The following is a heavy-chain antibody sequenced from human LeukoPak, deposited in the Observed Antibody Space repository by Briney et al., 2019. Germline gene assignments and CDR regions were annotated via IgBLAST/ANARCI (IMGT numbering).Heavy chain of an antibody. D-gene: IGHD2-21*01. CDR1: GFTFRSYD. J-gene: IGHJ4*02. CDR2: ITSSGDTI. Sequence: AGGSLRLSCAASGFTFRSYDMNWVRQAPGKGLEWVSYITSSGDTIYYADSVKGRFTISRDNAKNSPYLQMNSLRAEDTAVYYCARDFAEGCGGDDFYSLDYWGQGTLVTVSS. V-gene: IGHV3-48*03. CDR3: ARDFAEGCGGDDFYSLDY.